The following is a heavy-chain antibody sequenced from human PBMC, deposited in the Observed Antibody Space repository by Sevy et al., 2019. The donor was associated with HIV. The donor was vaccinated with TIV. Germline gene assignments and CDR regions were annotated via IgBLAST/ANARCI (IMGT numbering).Heavy chain of an antibody. Sequence: GGSLRLSCAASGFTFSNAWMSWVRQAPGKGLEWVGRIKSKTDGGTTDYAAPGKGRFTISRDDSKNTLYLQMNSLKTEETAVYYCTTDERFWSGYYNYYYYYGMDVWGQGTTVTVSS. J-gene: IGHJ6*02. CDR1: GFTFSNAW. CDR3: TTDERFWSGYYNYYYYYGMDV. V-gene: IGHV3-15*01. CDR2: IKSKTDGGTT. D-gene: IGHD3-3*01.